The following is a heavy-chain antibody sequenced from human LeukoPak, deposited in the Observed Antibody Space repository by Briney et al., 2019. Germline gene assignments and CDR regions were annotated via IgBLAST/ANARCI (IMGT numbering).Heavy chain of an antibody. CDR1: GYTFTSYY. Sequence: ASVKVSCKASGYTFTSYYIHWVRRAPGQGLEWMGTISPSGGYTSYAEKFQGRVTMTRDTSTSTVYMELSSLRSEDTAVYYCARPTSIIPASNIYYYYYAMDVWGQGTTVTVSS. CDR3: ARPTSIIPASNIYYYYYAMDV. D-gene: IGHD2-2*01. J-gene: IGHJ6*02. V-gene: IGHV1-46*01. CDR2: ISPSGGYT.